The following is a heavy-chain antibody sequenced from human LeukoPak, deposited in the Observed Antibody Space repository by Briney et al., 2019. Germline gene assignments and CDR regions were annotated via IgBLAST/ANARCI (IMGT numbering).Heavy chain of an antibody. V-gene: IGHV3-30*18. CDR1: GFTFSSYG. CDR3: AKDQAMAGTFFDY. CDR2: ISYDGSNK. Sequence: GGSLRLSCAASGFTFSSYGMHWVRQAPGKGLEWVAVISYDGSNKYYADSVKGRFTISRDNSKNTLYLQMNSLRAEDTAVYYCAKDQAMAGTFFDYWGQGTLVTVSS. D-gene: IGHD6-19*01. J-gene: IGHJ4*02.